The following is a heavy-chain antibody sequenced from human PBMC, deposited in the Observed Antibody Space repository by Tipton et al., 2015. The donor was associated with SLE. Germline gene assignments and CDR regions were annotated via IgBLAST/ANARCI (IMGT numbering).Heavy chain of an antibody. V-gene: IGHV3-30*02. Sequence: QVQLVQSGAEVKKPGASVKVSCKASGFTFSSYGMHWVRQAPGKGLEWVAVIWYDGSNKYYADSVKGRFTISRDNSKNTLYLQMNSLRAEDTAVYYCLRSPNYYYGMDVWGQGTTVTVSS. J-gene: IGHJ6*02. CDR3: LRSPNYYYGMDV. CDR1: GFTFSSYG. CDR2: IWYDGSNK.